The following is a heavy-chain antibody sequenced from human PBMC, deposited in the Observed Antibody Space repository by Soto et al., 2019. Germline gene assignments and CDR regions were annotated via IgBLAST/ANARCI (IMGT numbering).Heavy chain of an antibody. D-gene: IGHD1-1*01. CDR1: GFALSRGYY. Sequence: PSETLSLTCNVSGFALSRGYYWSWVRQPPGKGLEWIGSIYPSVSSYHNPSLESRLTLSIDTSKNQFTLKLASVTAADTALYYCAREKVGTTFFDNWGQGTQVTVSS. CDR3: AREKVGTTFFDN. J-gene: IGHJ4*02. CDR2: IYPSVSS. V-gene: IGHV4-38-2*02.